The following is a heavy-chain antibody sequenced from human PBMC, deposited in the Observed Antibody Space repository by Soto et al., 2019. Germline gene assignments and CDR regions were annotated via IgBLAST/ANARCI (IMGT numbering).Heavy chain of an antibody. Sequence: SLRISCAASRFTFGSYGVHWVRQAPGNWLEWVAVIWYDGSNKYYADSVKGRFTISRDSSKNTLYLQMNSLRAEDTAMYYCAAYSHKGYWGQGTLVTVSS. J-gene: IGHJ4*02. D-gene: IGHD3-16*01. CDR1: RFTFGSYG. V-gene: IGHV3-33*01. CDR2: IWYDGSNK. CDR3: AAYSHKGY.